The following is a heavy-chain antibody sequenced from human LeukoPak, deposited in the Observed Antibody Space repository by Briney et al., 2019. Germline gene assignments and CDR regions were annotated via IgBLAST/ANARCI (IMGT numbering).Heavy chain of an antibody. Sequence: SETLSLTCTVSGGSISSYYWSWIRQPPGKGLEWIGYIYTSGSTNYNPSLKSRVTISVDTSKNQFSLKLSPVTAADTAVYYCARHRTTVTTNWFDPWGQGTLVTVSS. CDR3: ARHRTTVTTNWFDP. CDR2: IYTSGST. V-gene: IGHV4-4*09. J-gene: IGHJ5*02. CDR1: GGSISSYY. D-gene: IGHD4-17*01.